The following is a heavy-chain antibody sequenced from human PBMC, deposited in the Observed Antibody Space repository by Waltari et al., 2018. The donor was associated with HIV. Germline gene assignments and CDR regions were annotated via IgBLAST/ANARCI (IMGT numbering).Heavy chain of an antibody. V-gene: IGHV3-30*18. Sequence: QVQLVESGGGVVPPGRSLRLSCAASGFTLGPSGLPWVRQAPGKGLEWVAFIAYDGDNKYYADSVKGRCTLSRDNSKNTVYLQINSLRAEDSAVYYCAKDKGGVTYIFDYWGQGTLVTVSS. CDR1: GFTLGPSG. CDR3: AKDKGGVTYIFDY. CDR2: IAYDGDNK. J-gene: IGHJ4*02. D-gene: IGHD1-1*01.